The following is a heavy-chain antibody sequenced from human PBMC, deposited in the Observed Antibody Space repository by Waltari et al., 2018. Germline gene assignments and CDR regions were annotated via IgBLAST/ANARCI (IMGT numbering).Heavy chain of an antibody. V-gene: IGHV3-53*01. CDR2: IDSGGDT. D-gene: IGHD2-15*01. Sequence: VHVEESGGGLMQPGGSLRLSCAASGFTVRRFYRAWVRQAPGKGMGWVSLIDSGGDTYNADSVKGRFTISRDNSKNMVYLQMNSLRADDTAVYYCARETGVAVAGYGLDIWGQGTTVTVSS. J-gene: IGHJ6*02. CDR3: ARETGVAVAGYGLDI. CDR1: GFTVRRFY.